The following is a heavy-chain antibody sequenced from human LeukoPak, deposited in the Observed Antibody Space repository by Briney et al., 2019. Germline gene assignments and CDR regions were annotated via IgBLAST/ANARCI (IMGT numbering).Heavy chain of an antibody. CDR1: GFTFSSYA. J-gene: IGHJ4*02. D-gene: IGHD3-10*01. Sequence: GRPLRLSCAASGFTFSSYAMHWVRQAPGKGLKWVAVISYDGSNKYYADSVKGRFTISRDNSQNTLYLQMNSLRAEDTAVYYCARDVRYYGSGTYYNVDYFDYWGQGTLVTVSS. CDR2: ISYDGSNK. CDR3: ARDVRYYGSGTYYNVDYFDY. V-gene: IGHV3-30*04.